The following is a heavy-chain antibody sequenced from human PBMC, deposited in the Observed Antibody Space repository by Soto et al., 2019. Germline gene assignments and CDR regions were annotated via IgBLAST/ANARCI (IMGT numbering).Heavy chain of an antibody. CDR2: INEDGSER. D-gene: IGHD1-26*01. CDR1: GFTFTSYY. V-gene: IGHV3-7*01. J-gene: IGHJ4*02. Sequence: GGSLRLSCEASGFTFTSYYMSWVRQAQGKGLEWVANINEDGSERYYVDSVKGRFTVSRDNAKNSLYLQMDSLRAEDTAIYYCAKWGGGGSDYWGQGSLVTVSS. CDR3: AKWGGGGSDY.